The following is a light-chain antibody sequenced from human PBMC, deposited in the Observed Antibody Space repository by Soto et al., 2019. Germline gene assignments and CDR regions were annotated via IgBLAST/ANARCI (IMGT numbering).Light chain of an antibody. CDR3: CSYTANSARV. J-gene: IGLJ3*02. V-gene: IGLV2-14*01. CDR2: EVY. CDR1: SSDVGGHNY. Sequence: QSALTQPASVSGSPGQSITISCTGTSSDVGGHNYVSWYQQHPGKAPKLMIFEVYLRPSGVSNRFSGSKSGNTASLTISGLQPEDEADYYCCSYTANSARVFGGGTKLTVL.